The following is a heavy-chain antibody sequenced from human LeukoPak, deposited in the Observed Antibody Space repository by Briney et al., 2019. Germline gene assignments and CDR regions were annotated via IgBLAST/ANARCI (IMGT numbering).Heavy chain of an antibody. CDR2: ISYSSSII. Sequence: GGSLRLSCAASGFTFSSYSMRWVRQAPGKGLEWLSYISYSSSIIFYADSVKGRFTISRDNARNSLYLQMNSLGAEDTAVYYCARDFFDGWGQGTLVTVSS. J-gene: IGHJ4*02. CDR3: ARDFFDG. CDR1: GFTFSSYS. V-gene: IGHV3-48*01.